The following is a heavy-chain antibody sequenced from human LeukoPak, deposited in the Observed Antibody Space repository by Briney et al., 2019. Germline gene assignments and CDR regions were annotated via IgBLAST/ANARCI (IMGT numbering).Heavy chain of an antibody. CDR1: GGSFSGYY. J-gene: IGHJ4*02. Sequence: SETLSLTCAVYGGSFSGYYWSWIRQPPGKGLEWIGEINHSGSTNYNPSLKSRVTISVDTSKNQFSLKLSSVTAADTAVYYCARVPYFDSFGYSYGTFDYWGQGTLVTVSS. D-gene: IGHD5-18*01. CDR3: ARVPYFDSFGYSYGTFDY. CDR2: INHSGST. V-gene: IGHV4-34*01.